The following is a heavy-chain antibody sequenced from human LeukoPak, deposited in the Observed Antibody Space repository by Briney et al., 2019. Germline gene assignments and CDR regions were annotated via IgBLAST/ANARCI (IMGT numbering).Heavy chain of an antibody. CDR1: GYSFTSYW. Sequence: GESLKISCKGSGYSFTSYWIDWVRQMPGKGLEWMGIIYPGDSDTRYSPSFQGQVTISADKSISTAYLQWSSLKASDTAMYYCARHAHSYYYDSSGSADYWGQGTLVTVSS. D-gene: IGHD3-22*01. J-gene: IGHJ4*02. CDR3: ARHAHSYYYDSSGSADY. CDR2: IYPGDSDT. V-gene: IGHV5-51*01.